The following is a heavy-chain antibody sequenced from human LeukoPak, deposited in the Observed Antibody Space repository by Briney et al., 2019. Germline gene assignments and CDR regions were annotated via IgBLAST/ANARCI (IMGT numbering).Heavy chain of an antibody. J-gene: IGHJ4*02. CDR1: GFTFSSDA. CDR3: ARAGNYYGSGSFYAKIDS. Sequence: PGRSLRLSCATSGFTFSSDAMHWVRQDPDEGLEWVALISYDGINKYYADSVKGRFTISRDNSKNTVSLQMDSLRAEDTAVYYCARAGNYYGSGSFYAKIDSWGQGTLVTVSS. D-gene: IGHD3-10*01. CDR2: ISYDGINK. V-gene: IGHV3-30*04.